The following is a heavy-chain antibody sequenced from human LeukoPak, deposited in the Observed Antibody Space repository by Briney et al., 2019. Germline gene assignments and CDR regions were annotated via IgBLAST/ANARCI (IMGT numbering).Heavy chain of an antibody. CDR1: GYTFTSYG. V-gene: IGHV1-18*01. Sequence: ASVKVSCKASGYTFTSYGISWVRHAPGQGLEWMGWISAYNGNTNYAQKLQGRVTMTTDTSTSTAYMELRSLRSDDTAVYYCARDIRPSQSGWYELDYWGQGTLVTVSS. D-gene: IGHD6-19*01. J-gene: IGHJ4*02. CDR2: ISAYNGNT. CDR3: ARDIRPSQSGWYELDY.